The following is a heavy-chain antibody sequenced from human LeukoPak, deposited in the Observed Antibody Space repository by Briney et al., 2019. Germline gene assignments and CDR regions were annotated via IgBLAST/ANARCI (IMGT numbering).Heavy chain of an antibody. V-gene: IGHV1-24*01. CDR2: FDPEDGET. Sequence: ASVKVSCKVSGCTLTELSMHWVRQAPGKGLEWMGGFDPEDGETIYAQKFQGRVTMTEDTSTDTAYMELSSLRSEDTAVYYCATVWTGYFNWSPRYWGQRTLVTVSS. CDR1: GCTLTELS. CDR3: ATVWTGYFNWSPRY. J-gene: IGHJ4*02. D-gene: IGHD3-9*01.